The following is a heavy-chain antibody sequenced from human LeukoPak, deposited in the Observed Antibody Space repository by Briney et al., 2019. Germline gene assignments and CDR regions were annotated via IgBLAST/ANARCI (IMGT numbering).Heavy chain of an antibody. D-gene: IGHD3-16*01. CDR3: ARHGGGGESYPRVFDY. CDR1: GGSISPYY. V-gene: IGHV4-59*08. CDR2: FYYSGST. J-gene: IGHJ4*02. Sequence: PSETLSLTCTASGGSISPYYWSWIRQPPGKGLEWIGYFYYSGSTNYNPSLKSRVIISVDTSKNQFSLKLNSVTAADTAMYYCARHGGGGESYPRVFDYWGRGNLVTVSS.